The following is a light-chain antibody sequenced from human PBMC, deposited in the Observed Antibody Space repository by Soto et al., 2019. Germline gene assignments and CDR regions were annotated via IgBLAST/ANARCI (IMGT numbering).Light chain of an antibody. Sequence: QSVLTQPASVSGSPGQSITISCTGTSSDVGSYNLVSWYQQHPGKAPKLMIYEGNKRPSGVSSRFSGSKSGNTASMTISGLQAEDEADYYCCSYAGGSTFVFGGGTKVTVL. V-gene: IGLV2-23*03. CDR1: SSDVGSYNL. J-gene: IGLJ2*01. CDR2: EGN. CDR3: CSYAGGSTFV.